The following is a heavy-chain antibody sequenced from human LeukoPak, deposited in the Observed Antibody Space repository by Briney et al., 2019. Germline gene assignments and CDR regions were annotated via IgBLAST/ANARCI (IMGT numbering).Heavy chain of an antibody. CDR3: AREATAGYSSSWYSYYYYYMDV. CDR1: GFHFSTHG. J-gene: IGHJ6*03. CDR2: ISPSGDIT. D-gene: IGHD6-13*01. Sequence: GGSLRLSCAASGFHFSTHGMNWVRQAPGKGLEWVSGISPSGDITYYADSVMGRFTISRDNSKNTLYLQMNSLRAEDTAVYYCAREATAGYSSSWYSYYYYYMDVWGKGTTVTVSS. V-gene: IGHV3-23*01.